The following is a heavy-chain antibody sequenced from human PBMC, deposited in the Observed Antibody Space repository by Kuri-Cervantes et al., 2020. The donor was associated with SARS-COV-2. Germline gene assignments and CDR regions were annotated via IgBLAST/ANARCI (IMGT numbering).Heavy chain of an antibody. D-gene: IGHD4-17*01. J-gene: IGHJ5*02. CDR2: IYFSGST. Sequence: SDTLSLTCTVSGGSVSSGSYYWSWIRQPPGKGLEWIGYIYFSGSTYYNPSFKNPVTISVDTSKNQFSLKLSSVTAADTRVYYCARVLKNTVTTSQFDPWGQGTLVTVSS. CDR3: ARVLKNTVTTSQFDP. V-gene: IGHV4-30-4*02. CDR1: GGSVSSGSYY.